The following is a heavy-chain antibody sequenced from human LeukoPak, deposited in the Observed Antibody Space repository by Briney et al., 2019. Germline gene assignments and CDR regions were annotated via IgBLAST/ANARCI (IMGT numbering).Heavy chain of an antibody. CDR2: INAGNGNT. D-gene: IGHD2-2*02. V-gene: IGHV1-3*01. CDR3: ARRCSSTSCYRYYGMDV. Sequence: ASVKVSCKASGYTFTSYAMHWVRQAPGQRLEWMGWINAGNGNTKYSQKFQGRVTMTRDTSTSTVYMKLSSLRSEDTAVYYCARRCSSTSCYRYYGMDVWGQGTTVTVSS. CDR1: GYTFTSYA. J-gene: IGHJ6*02.